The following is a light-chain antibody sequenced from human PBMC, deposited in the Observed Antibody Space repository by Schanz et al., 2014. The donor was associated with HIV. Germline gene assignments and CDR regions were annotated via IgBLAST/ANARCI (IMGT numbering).Light chain of an antibody. Sequence: QSALTQPASVSGSPGQSITISCTGTSSDVGGYNYVSWYQQHPGKAPKLMIYDVSSRPSGVSDRFSGSKSDNTASLTISGLQADDEADYYCCSYTSSSTLVFGTGTKLTVL. V-gene: IGLV2-14*01. J-gene: IGLJ1*01. CDR3: CSYTSSSTLV. CDR2: DVS. CDR1: SSDVGGYNY.